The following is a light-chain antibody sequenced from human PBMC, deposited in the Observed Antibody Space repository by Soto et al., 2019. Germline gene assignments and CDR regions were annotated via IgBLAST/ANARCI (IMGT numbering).Light chain of an antibody. Sequence: QSALTQPASVSGSPGQSITISCTGTSSDVGSYNLVSWYQQHPGKAPNLMIYEGSKRPSGVSNRFSGSKSGNTTSLTISGLQAEDEADYYCCSDAGSYVFGTGTKLTVL. CDR1: SSDVGSYNL. J-gene: IGLJ1*01. CDR2: EGS. CDR3: CSDAGSYV. V-gene: IGLV2-23*01.